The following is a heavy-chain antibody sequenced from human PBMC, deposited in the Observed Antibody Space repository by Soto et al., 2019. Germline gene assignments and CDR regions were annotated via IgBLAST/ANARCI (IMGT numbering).Heavy chain of an antibody. V-gene: IGHV4-30-2*01. J-gene: IGHJ2*01. CDR3: ARGVYDSSGYYSTVTYWYFDL. D-gene: IGHD3-22*01. Sequence: QLQLQESGSGLVKPSQTLSLACAVSGGSISSGGYCWNWIRQPPGKGLEWIGYISHSGNTYYSPSLKSRGTISLDTSKNQFFLKLNSVTAADTAVYYCARGVYDSSGYYSTVTYWYFDLWGRGPLVTVSS. CDR2: ISHSGNT. CDR1: GGSISSGGYC.